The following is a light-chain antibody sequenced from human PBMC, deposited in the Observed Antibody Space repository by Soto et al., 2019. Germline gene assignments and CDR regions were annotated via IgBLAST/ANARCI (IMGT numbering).Light chain of an antibody. CDR3: QQTYSTPRGA. CDR2: AAS. J-gene: IGKJ1*01. Sequence: DLQMTQSPSSLSASVGDRVTITCRASESIRNNLNWYQQKPGKAPKLLIYAASTLQSGVPSRFSGGGSGTEFTLTIGSLQPEGFTTYYCQQTYSTPRGAFGQGTKVEFK. CDR1: ESIRNN. V-gene: IGKV1-39*01.